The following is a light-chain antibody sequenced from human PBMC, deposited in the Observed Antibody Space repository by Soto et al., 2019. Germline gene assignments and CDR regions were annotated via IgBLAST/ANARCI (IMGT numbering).Light chain of an antibody. Sequence: QSALTQPASVSGSPGQSITISCTGTSSDIGRYNYVSWYQQHPGKAPRLVISGVNKRPSGISNRFSGSKSGNTASLTISGLQADDEAIYYCASYTGTTTLVVFGGGTQLTVL. CDR3: ASYTGTTTLVV. CDR1: SSDIGRYNY. CDR2: GVN. J-gene: IGLJ7*01. V-gene: IGLV2-14*01.